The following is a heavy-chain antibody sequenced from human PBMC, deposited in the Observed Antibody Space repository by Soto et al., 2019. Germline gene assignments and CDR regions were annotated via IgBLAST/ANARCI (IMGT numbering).Heavy chain of an antibody. V-gene: IGHV4-39*01. J-gene: IGHJ4*02. CDR2: IYYTGST. CDR3: ATGGAYYGSGSYCFDY. Sequence: SETLSLTCTVSGGSISSSSYYWGWIRQPPGKGLEWIGTIYYTGSTYYSPSLKSRVTISVDTSKNQFSLKLSSVTAADTAVFFCATGGAYYGSGSYCFDYWGQGTLVTVSS. D-gene: IGHD3-10*01. CDR1: GGSISSSSYY.